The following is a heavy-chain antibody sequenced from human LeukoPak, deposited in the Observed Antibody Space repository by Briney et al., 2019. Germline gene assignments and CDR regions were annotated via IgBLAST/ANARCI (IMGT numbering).Heavy chain of an antibody. V-gene: IGHV3-23*01. CDR1: GFTFSNAW. J-gene: IGHJ4*02. Sequence: GGSLRLSCAASGFTFSNAWMSWVRQAPGKGLEWVSAISGSGGSTYYADSVKGRFTISRDNSKNTLYLQMNSLRAEDTAVYYCAKLPVEYCSSTSCSLSYWGQGTLVTVSS. CDR3: AKLPVEYCSSTSCSLSY. CDR2: ISGSGGST. D-gene: IGHD2-2*01.